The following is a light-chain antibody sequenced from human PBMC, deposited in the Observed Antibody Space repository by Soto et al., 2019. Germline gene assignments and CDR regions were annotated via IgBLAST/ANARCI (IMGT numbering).Light chain of an antibody. J-gene: IGKJ4*01. V-gene: IGKV1-5*03. CDR2: KAS. Sequence: DIQMTQSPSTLSAFVGDRVTITCRASQSIMSWLAWYQQKTGEAPKALIYKASSLESGVPSRFSGSGSGTEFTLTISILQPDDFATYYCQQYKTYSSLTFGGGTKVEMK. CDR1: QSIMSW. CDR3: QQYKTYSSLT.